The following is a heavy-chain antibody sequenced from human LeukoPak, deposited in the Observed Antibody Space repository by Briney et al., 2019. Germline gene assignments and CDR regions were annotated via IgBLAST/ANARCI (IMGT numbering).Heavy chain of an antibody. CDR1: GFTFSSYG. V-gene: IGHV3-23*01. D-gene: IGHD3-3*01. CDR3: AKAPKTTVFGVVIKTIQYWYFDL. Sequence: PGGSLRLSCAASGFTFSSYGMTWVRQAPGKGLEWVSGISGSGGSIYYADSVKGRFTISRDNSKNTLYLQMNSLRAEDTAVYYCAKAPKTTVFGVVIKTIQYWYFDLWGRGTLVTVSS. CDR2: ISGSGGSI. J-gene: IGHJ2*01.